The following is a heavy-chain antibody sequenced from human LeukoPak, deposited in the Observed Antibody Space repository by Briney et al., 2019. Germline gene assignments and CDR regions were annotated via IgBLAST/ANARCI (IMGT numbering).Heavy chain of an antibody. V-gene: IGHV6-1*01. CDR1: GDSVSSNSAA. CDR2: TYYRSKWYN. D-gene: IGHD3-22*01. Sequence: SQTLSLTCALSGDSVSSNSAAWNWNRQSPSRGLEWLGRTYYRSKWYNDYAVSVKSRITINPDTSKNQFSLQLNSVTPEDTAVYYCASYYDSSGFDYWGQGTLVTVSS. J-gene: IGHJ4*02. CDR3: ASYYDSSGFDY.